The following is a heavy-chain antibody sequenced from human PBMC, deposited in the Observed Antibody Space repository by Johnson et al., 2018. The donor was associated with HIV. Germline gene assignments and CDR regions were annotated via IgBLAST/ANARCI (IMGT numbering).Heavy chain of an antibody. CDR3: AKGRGYDYDALDF. Sequence: VQLVESGGGVVQPGRSLRLSCAASGFTFSSFGMHWVRQAPGKGLEWVSAISGTGGTTYYADSVRGRFSISRDKSKDTMYLQMSSLRAEDTAVYYCAKGRGYDYDALDFWGQGTMVTVSS. V-gene: IGHV3-23*04. J-gene: IGHJ3*01. CDR2: ISGTGGTT. D-gene: IGHD5-12*01. CDR1: GFTFSSFG.